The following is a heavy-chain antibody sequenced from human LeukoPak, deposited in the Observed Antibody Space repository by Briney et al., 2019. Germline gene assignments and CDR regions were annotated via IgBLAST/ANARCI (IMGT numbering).Heavy chain of an antibody. Sequence: GGSLRLSCTASGFTFSGYSMNWVRQAPGKGLEWVSSITSSSRSISYADSVKGRFTISRDNAKNSLYLQMNSLRPDHSAVYCCADGDLANPLRYWGQGTLVTVSS. CDR3: ADGDLANPLRY. D-gene: IGHD3-10*01. V-gene: IGHV3-21*01. CDR2: ITSSSRSI. J-gene: IGHJ4*02. CDR1: GFTFSGYS.